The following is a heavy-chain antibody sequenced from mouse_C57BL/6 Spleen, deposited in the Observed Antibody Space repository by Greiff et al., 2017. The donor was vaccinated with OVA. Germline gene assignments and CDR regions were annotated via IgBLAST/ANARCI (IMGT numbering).Heavy chain of an antibody. CDR3: AREDGNYEGWYFDV. J-gene: IGHJ1*03. CDR2: ISSGSSTI. CDR1: GFTFSDYG. V-gene: IGHV5-17*01. Sequence: EVQGVESGGGLVKPGGSLKLSCAASGFTFSDYGMHWVRQAPEKGLEWVAYISSGSSTIYYADTVKGRFTISRDNAKNTLFLQMTSLRSEDTAMDYCAREDGNYEGWYFDVWGTGTTVTVSS. D-gene: IGHD2-1*01.